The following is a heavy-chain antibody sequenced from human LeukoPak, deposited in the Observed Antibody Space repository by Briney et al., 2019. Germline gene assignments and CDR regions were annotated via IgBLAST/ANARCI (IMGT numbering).Heavy chain of an antibody. CDR1: GYTFTGYY. CDR3: ARDIVVVPGRGNWFDP. V-gene: IGHV1-2*02. CDR2: INPNSGGT. D-gene: IGHD2-2*01. J-gene: IGHJ5*02. Sequence: GASVKVSCKASGYTFTGYYMHWVRQAPGQGLEWMGWINPNSGGTNYAQKFQGRVTMTRDTSISTAYMELSRLRSDDTAVYYCARDIVVVPGRGNWFDPWGQGTLVTVSS.